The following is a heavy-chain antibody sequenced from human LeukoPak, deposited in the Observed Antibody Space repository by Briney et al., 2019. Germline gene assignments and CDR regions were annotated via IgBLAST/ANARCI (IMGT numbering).Heavy chain of an antibody. Sequence: GGSLRLSCAASRFTFSSYGMHWVRQAPGKGLEWVAFIRYDGSNKYYADSVKGRFTISRDNSKNTLYLQMNSLRAEDTAVYYCAKDYSGIAAAGGFDCWGQGTLVTVSS. D-gene: IGHD6-13*01. CDR2: IRYDGSNK. CDR1: RFTFSSYG. V-gene: IGHV3-30*02. J-gene: IGHJ4*02. CDR3: AKDYSGIAAAGGFDC.